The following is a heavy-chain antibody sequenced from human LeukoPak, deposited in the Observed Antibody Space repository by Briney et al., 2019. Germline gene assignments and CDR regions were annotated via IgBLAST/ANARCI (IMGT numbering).Heavy chain of an antibody. CDR1: GFTFNNAW. V-gene: IGHV3-15*07. CDR3: TTDGIGIALASDY. J-gene: IGHJ4*02. D-gene: IGHD6-19*01. CDR2: IKSKTDGGTA. Sequence: GGSLRLSCAASGFTFNNAWMNWVRQAPGKGLEWVGRIKSKTDGGTADYAAPVKGRFTISRDESRNTLYLQMNSLKTEDTAVYYCTTDGIGIALASDYWGQGTLVTVSS.